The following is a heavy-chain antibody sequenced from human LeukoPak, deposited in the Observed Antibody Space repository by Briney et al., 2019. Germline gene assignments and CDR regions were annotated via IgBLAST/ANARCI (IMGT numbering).Heavy chain of an antibody. Sequence: GGSLRLSCAASGFTFDDYGMSWVSQAPGKGLEWVSGINWNGGSTGYADSVKGRFTISRDNAKNSLYLQMNSLRAEDTALYYCARVGVSYYDSSGYYFDYWGQGTLVTVSS. CDR3: ARVGVSYYDSSGYYFDY. CDR2: INWNGGST. CDR1: GFTFDDYG. J-gene: IGHJ4*02. V-gene: IGHV3-20*04. D-gene: IGHD3-22*01.